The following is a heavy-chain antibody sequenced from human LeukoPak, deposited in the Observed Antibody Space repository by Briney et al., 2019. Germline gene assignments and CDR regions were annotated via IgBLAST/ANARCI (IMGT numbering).Heavy chain of an antibody. CDR1: GFTFSSYS. V-gene: IGHV3-48*04. Sequence: GGSLRLSCAASGFTFSSYSMNWVRQAPGKGLEWVPYISSSSSTIYYADSVKGRFTISRDNAKNSLYLQMNSLRAEDTAVYYCARESLKVVVAATDGMDVWGQGTTVTVSS. CDR2: ISSSSSTI. CDR3: ARESLKVVVAATDGMDV. D-gene: IGHD2-15*01. J-gene: IGHJ6*02.